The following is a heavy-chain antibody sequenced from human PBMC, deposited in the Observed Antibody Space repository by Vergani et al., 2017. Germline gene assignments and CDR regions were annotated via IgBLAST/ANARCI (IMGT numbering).Heavy chain of an antibody. J-gene: IGHJ4*02. V-gene: IGHV4-4*07. D-gene: IGHD3-3*01. CDR1: GGSISSYY. Sequence: QVQLPESGPGLVKPSETLSLTCTVSGGSISSYYWSWIRQPAGKGLEWIGRIYTSGSTNYNPPLKSRVTISVDTSKNQFSLKLSSVTAADTAVYYCAKSITIFGVVIRSYFDYWGQGTLVTVSS. CDR2: IYTSGST. CDR3: AKSITIFGVVIRSYFDY.